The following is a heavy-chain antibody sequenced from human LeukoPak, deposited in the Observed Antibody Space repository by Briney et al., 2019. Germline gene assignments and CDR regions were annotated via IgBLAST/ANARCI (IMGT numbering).Heavy chain of an antibody. Sequence: SVKVSCKASGGTFSSYAISWVRQAPGQGLEWMGGIIPIFGTANYAQKFQVRVTITADESTSTAYMELSSLRSEDTAVYYCARGSSGWYANWFDPWGQGTLVTVSS. CDR3: ARGSSGWYANWFDP. D-gene: IGHD6-19*01. V-gene: IGHV1-69*13. CDR2: IIPIFGTA. CDR1: GGTFSSYA. J-gene: IGHJ5*02.